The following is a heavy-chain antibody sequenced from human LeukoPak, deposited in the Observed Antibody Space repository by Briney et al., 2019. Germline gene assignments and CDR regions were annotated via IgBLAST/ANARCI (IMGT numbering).Heavy chain of an antibody. V-gene: IGHV3-66*01. D-gene: IGHD4-11*01. CDR2: IYSGGST. CDR3: ARGRLTVTTSYFDY. CDR1: GFTSSSYA. Sequence: GGSLRLSCAASGFTSSSYAMAWVRQAPGKGLEWVSVIYSGGSTYYADSVKGRFTISRDNSKNTLYLQMNSLRAEDTAVYYCARGRLTVTTSYFDYWGQGTLVTVSS. J-gene: IGHJ4*02.